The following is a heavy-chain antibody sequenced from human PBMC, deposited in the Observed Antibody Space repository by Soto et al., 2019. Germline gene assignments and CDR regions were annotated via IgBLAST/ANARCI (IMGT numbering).Heavy chain of an antibody. Sequence: SVKVSCKASGGTFSSYAISWVRQAPGQGLEWMGGIIPIFGTANYAQKFQGRVTITADESTSTAYMELSSLRSEDTAVYYCARDRVTIFGVVITDRNYYYGMDVWGQGTTVTVSS. CDR3: ARDRVTIFGVVITDRNYYYGMDV. CDR1: GGTFSSYA. J-gene: IGHJ6*02. D-gene: IGHD3-3*01. CDR2: IIPIFGTA. V-gene: IGHV1-69*13.